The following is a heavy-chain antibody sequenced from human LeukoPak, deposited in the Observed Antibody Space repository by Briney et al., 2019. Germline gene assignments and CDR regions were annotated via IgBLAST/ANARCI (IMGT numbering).Heavy chain of an antibody. V-gene: IGHV4-59*11. CDR2: IFYSGTT. J-gene: IGHJ6*03. CDR1: GGSISGHY. Sequence: SETLSLTCTVSGGSISGHYWSWVRQSPRKGLEFIGYIFYSGTTNYNPSLKSRVTISVDTFKNQFSLRLSSVTAADTALYYCARSGAGSRNFYYMDVWGKGTTVTV. D-gene: IGHD6-13*01. CDR3: ARSGAGSRNFYYMDV.